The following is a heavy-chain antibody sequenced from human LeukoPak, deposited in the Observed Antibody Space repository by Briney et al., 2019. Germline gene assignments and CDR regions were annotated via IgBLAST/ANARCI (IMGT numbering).Heavy chain of an antibody. J-gene: IGHJ3*02. V-gene: IGHV3-7*05. CDR2: IKHDGSEN. D-gene: IGHD3-9*01. Sequence: GGSLRLSCEASGFTFSSYWMSWVRQAPGKWLGWVANIKHDGSENYHVDSVKGRFTISRDHAKNSLYLQMNSLRAEDTAVYYCATYWRYFDWLLSDIWGLGTMVTVSS. CDR3: ATYWRYFDWLLSDI. CDR1: GFTFSSYW.